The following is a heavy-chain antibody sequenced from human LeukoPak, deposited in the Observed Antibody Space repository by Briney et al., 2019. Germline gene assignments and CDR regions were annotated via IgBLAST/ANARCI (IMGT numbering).Heavy chain of an antibody. V-gene: IGHV4-39*07. CDR2: IYYSGST. J-gene: IGHJ4*02. D-gene: IGHD2/OR15-2a*01. CDR3: ARDLFSYFDY. CDR1: GGSISSSSYY. Sequence: SETLSLTCTVSGGSISSSSYYWGWIRQPPGKGLEWIGSIYYSGSTYYNPSLKSRVTISVDTSKNQFSPKLSSVTAADTAVYYCARDLFSYFDYWGQGTLVTVSS.